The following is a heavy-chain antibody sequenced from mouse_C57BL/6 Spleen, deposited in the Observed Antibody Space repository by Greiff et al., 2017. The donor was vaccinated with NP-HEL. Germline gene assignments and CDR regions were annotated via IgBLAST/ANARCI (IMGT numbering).Heavy chain of an antibody. J-gene: IGHJ2*01. CDR1: GFTFSSYA. CDR2: ISDGGSYT. Sequence: EVQLVESGGGLVKPGGSLKLSCAASGFTFSSYAMSWVRQTPEKRLEWVATISDGGSYTYYPDNVKGRFTISRDNAKNNLYLQMSHLKSEDTAMYYCARDQYPYYFDYWGQGTTLTVSS. CDR3: ARDQYPYYFDY. V-gene: IGHV5-4*01. D-gene: IGHD5-1*01.